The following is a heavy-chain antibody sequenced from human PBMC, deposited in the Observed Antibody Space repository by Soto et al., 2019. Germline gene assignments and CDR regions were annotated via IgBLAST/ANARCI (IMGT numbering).Heavy chain of an antibody. CDR1: GYTFTSYA. Sequence: GASVKVSCKASGYTFTSYAMHWVRQAPGQRLEWMGWINAGNGNTKYSQKFQGRVTITRDTSASTAYMELSSLRSEDTAVYYCARDHGAIVVVTATPSGPHYFDYWGQGTLVTVSS. J-gene: IGHJ4*02. CDR3: ARDHGAIVVVTATPSGPHYFDY. V-gene: IGHV1-3*01. CDR2: INAGNGNT. D-gene: IGHD2-21*02.